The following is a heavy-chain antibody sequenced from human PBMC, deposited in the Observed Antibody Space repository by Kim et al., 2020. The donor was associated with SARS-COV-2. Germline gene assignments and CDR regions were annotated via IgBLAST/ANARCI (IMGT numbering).Heavy chain of an antibody. CDR1: GFTFSSYA. CDR2: ISYDGSNK. J-gene: IGHJ4*02. Sequence: GGSLRLSCAASGFTFSSYAMHWVRQAPGKGLEWVAVISYDGSNKYYADSVKGRFTISRDNSKNTLYLQMNSLRAEDTAVYYCAREYLGYWGQGTLVTVSS. V-gene: IGHV3-30*04. CDR3: AREYLGY.